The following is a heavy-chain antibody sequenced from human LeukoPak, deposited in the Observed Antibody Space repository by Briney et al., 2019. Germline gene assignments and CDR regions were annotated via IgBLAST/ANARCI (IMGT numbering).Heavy chain of an antibody. CDR3: ARSQNYYGSGDY. Sequence: PSETLSLTCTVSGGSISGSSYYWGWIRQPPGKGLEWIGSIYYTGKTYYNPSLEGRVTILVDTSRNHFSVKLSSVTAADTAVYYCARSQNYYGSGDYWSQGTLVTVSS. D-gene: IGHD3-10*01. J-gene: IGHJ4*02. CDR2: IYYTGKT. CDR1: GGSISGSSYY. V-gene: IGHV4-39*07.